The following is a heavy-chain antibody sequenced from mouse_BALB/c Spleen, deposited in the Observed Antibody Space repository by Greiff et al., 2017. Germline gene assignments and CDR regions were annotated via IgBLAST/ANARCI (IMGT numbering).Heavy chain of an antibody. CDR3: VRDRRRDAMDD. V-gene: IGHV2-9-2*01. CDR2: IWTGGGT. Sequence: QVQLKQSGPGLVAPSQSLSITCTVSGFSLTSYDISWIRQPPGKGLEWLGVIWTGGGTNYNSAFMSRLSISKDNSKSQVFLKMNSLQTDDTAIYYCVRDRRRDAMDDWGQGTSVTVSS. CDR1: GFSLTSYD. J-gene: IGHJ4*01.